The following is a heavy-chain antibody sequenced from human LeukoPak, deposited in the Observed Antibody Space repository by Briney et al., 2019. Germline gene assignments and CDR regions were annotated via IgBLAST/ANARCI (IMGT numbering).Heavy chain of an antibody. CDR2: MYYSGNT. CDR3: ARDSTYDFWSGYYSHDAFDI. Sequence: SETLSLTCTVSGGSIRSSYWNWIRQPPGKGLEWIGYMYYSGNTKYNPSLKGRVTISIDTSKNQFSLKLTSVTAADTAVYCCARDSTYDFWSGYYSHDAFDIWGQGTMVTVSS. CDR1: GGSIRSSY. V-gene: IGHV4-59*01. J-gene: IGHJ3*02. D-gene: IGHD3-3*01.